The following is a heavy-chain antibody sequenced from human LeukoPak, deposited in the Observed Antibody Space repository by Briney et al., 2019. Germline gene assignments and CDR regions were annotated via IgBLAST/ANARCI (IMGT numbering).Heavy chain of an antibody. D-gene: IGHD2-15*01. J-gene: IGHJ4*02. CDR3: ARISQSSGGFYY. CDR2: ISYGGST. V-gene: IGHV4-31*02. Sequence: SQTPSLTCTVSGGSISNSGGFYWSWIRQHPGDGLEWIGFISYGGSTYYNPSLKSRVSMSVDTSRSQFSLRLTSVTDEDTAVYYCARISQSSGGFYYWGQGTLVTVSS. CDR1: GGSISNSGGFY.